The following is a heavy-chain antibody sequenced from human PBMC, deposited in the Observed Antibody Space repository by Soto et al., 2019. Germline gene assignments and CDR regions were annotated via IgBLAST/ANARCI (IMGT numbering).Heavy chain of an antibody. V-gene: IGHV1-69*02. D-gene: IGHD4-17*01. CDR1: GGTFSSYT. J-gene: IGHJ6*03. Sequence: SVKVSCKASGGTFSSYTISWVRQAPGQGLEWMGRIIPILGIANYAQKFQGRVTITADKSTSTAYMELSSLRSEDTAVYYCARASGNYGDSLYYYYYMDVWGKGTTVTVSS. CDR2: IIPILGIA. CDR3: ARASGNYGDSLYYYYYMDV.